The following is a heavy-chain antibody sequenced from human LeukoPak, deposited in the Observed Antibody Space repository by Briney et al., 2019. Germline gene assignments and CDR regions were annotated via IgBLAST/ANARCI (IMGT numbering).Heavy chain of an antibody. Sequence: SETLSLTCVVYGGSFRGYYWSWIRQPPGKGLEWIGEINQSGATNYNPSLESRVTVSVDTSKNQFSLKLSSVTAADTAVYYCASSRNYYDGSGNWEYYFDHWGQGTLVTVSS. J-gene: IGHJ4*02. CDR3: ASSRNYYDGSGNWEYYFDH. V-gene: IGHV4-34*01. CDR2: INQSGAT. D-gene: IGHD3-22*01. CDR1: GGSFRGYY.